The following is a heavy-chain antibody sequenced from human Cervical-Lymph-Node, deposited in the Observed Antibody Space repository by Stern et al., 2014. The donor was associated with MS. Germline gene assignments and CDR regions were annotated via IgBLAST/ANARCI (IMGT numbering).Heavy chain of an antibody. Sequence: QLQLQESGSGLVRPSQTLSLTCTVSGGSVSSGGYTWSWLRQPPGKGLEWIGYIYEDESSYYNPSLKSRVTISIDRSKNQFSLRLSSVTAADTALYYCARVVRFLEWVPFDPWGQGILVTVSS. V-gene: IGHV4-30-2*01. CDR2: IYEDESS. CDR3: ARVVRFLEWVPFDP. D-gene: IGHD3-3*01. J-gene: IGHJ5*02. CDR1: GGSVSSGGYT.